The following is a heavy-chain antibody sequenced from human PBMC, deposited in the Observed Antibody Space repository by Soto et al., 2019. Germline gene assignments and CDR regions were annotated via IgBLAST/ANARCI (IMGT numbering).Heavy chain of an antibody. CDR1: GFTFSDYY. D-gene: IGHD1-1*01. V-gene: IGHV3-11*06. CDR3: AAPGGAREPR. CDR2: ISSSSSYT. Sequence: SLRLSCAASGFTFSDYYMSWIRQAPGKGLEWVSYISSSSSYTKCADSVKGRFTISRDNAKNSLYLQMNSLRAEDTAVYSCAAPGGAREPRWGQGTLVTVSS. J-gene: IGHJ4*02.